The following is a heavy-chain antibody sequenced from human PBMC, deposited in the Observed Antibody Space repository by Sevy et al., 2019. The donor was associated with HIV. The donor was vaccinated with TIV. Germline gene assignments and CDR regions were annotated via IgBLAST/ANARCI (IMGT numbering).Heavy chain of an antibody. Sequence: GGSLRLSCAASGFSFSIYSMNWVRQAPGKGLEWLSYMSNTGGTTHYADSVKGRFTISRDNAKNSLYLQMNSLRAEDRAGYYCASQGGGYGRLYYFDYWGQGTLVTVSS. V-gene: IGHV3-48*01. CDR3: ASQGGGYGRLYYFDY. D-gene: IGHD5-12*01. J-gene: IGHJ4*02. CDR1: GFSFSIYS. CDR2: MSNTGGTT.